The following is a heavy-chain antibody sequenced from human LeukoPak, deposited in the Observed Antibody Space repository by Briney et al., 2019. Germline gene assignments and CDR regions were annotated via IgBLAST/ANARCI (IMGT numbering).Heavy chain of an antibody. J-gene: IGHJ5*02. Sequence: SETLSLTCTVSGGSFSSYFWSWIRQPPGKGLEWIGYIYYSGSTNYNPSLKSRVTMSSDTSKNQFSLNLISVTAAGTAVYYCARHRGFQGSNWFDPWGQGTLVTVSS. CDR1: GGSFSSYF. D-gene: IGHD5-12*01. V-gene: IGHV4-59*01. CDR2: IYYSGST. CDR3: ARHRGFQGSNWFDP.